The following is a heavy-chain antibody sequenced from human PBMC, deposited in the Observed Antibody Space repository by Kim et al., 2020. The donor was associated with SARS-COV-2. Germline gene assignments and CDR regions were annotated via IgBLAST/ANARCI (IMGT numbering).Heavy chain of an antibody. CDR1: GYTFTSYD. J-gene: IGHJ1*01. CDR3: ARDSPHSGGDVAN. Sequence: ASVKVSCKASGYTFTSYDINWVRQATGQGLEWMGWMNPNSGNTGYAQKFQGRVTMTRNTSISTAYMELSSLRSEDTAVYYCARDSPHSGGDVANWGQGTLVTVSS. V-gene: IGHV1-8*01. D-gene: IGHD2-21*02. CDR2: MNPNSGNT.